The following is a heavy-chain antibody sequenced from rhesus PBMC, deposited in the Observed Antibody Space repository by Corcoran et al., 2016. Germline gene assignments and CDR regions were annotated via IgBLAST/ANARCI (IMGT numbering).Heavy chain of an antibody. CDR1: GFTFSSYW. Sequence: EVQLVESGGGLVQPGGSLRLSCAASGFTFSSYWMYWVRQAPRKGLEWVSRISSDGRSTSYADYGKGRFTISRENAKNSLYLQMNSLRAEDTAVYYCAKAIAANIFDYWGQGVLVTVSS. CDR3: AKAIAANIFDY. D-gene: IGHD6-13*01. V-gene: IGHV3-119*01. CDR2: ISSDGRST. J-gene: IGHJ4*01.